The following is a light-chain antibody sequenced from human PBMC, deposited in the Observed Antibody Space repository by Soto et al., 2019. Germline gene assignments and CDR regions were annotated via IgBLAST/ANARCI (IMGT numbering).Light chain of an antibody. CDR3: QSYDSSLSAYV. J-gene: IGLJ1*01. V-gene: IGLV1-40*01. CDR1: DSNIGSPYD. CDR2: HHT. Sequence: QAVVTQPPSVSGAPGQRVTVSCTGSDSNIGSPYDVHWYQHLPGTAPKLIIYHHTNRPSGVPDRFSGSKSGTSASLVISGLQAEDEAEYFCQSYDSSLSAYVFGTGTKLTVL.